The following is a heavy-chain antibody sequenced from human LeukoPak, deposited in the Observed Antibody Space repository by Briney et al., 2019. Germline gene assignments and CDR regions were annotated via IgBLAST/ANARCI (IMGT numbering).Heavy chain of an antibody. Sequence: GGSLRLSCAASGFSFGSYGMHWVRQAPGKGLERVAFIRYGGSHQFYADSVRGRFTISRDNPKNTLYLQMNSLRGEDTAVYFCARDSGTWFYLQDWGQGTLVTVSS. CDR3: ARDSGTWFYLQD. D-gene: IGHD2/OR15-2a*01. V-gene: IGHV3-30*02. CDR2: IRYGGSHQ. J-gene: IGHJ1*01. CDR1: GFSFGSYG.